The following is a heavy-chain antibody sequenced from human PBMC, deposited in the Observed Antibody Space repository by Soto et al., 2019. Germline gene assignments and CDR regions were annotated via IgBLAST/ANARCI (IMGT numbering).Heavy chain of an antibody. Sequence: EVQLVESGGGLVKPGGSLRLSCAASGFTFSSYSMNWVRQAPGKGLEWVSSISSSSSYIYYADSVKGRFTISRDNAKNSMYLQMTSLRSEDTAVYYCARAQAYYDILTGYLYYYYGMDVWCQGTTVTVSS. V-gene: IGHV3-21*01. CDR1: GFTFSSYS. D-gene: IGHD3-9*01. J-gene: IGHJ6*02. CDR2: ISSSSSYI. CDR3: ARAQAYYDILTGYLYYYYGMDV.